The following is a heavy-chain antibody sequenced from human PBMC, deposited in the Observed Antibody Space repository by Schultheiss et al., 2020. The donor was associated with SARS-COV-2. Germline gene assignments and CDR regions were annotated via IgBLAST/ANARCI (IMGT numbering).Heavy chain of an antibody. CDR3: TTDIIGEPDSEAFQSLYYYYGMDV. CDR1: GFTFSSYA. J-gene: IGHJ6*02. V-gene: IGHV3-15*01. D-gene: IGHD1-14*01. Sequence: GGSLRLSCAASGFTFSSYAMSWVRQAPGKGLEWVGRIKSKTDGGTTDYAAPVKGRFTISRDDSKNTLYLQMNSLKTEDTAVYYCTTDIIGEPDSEAFQSLYYYYGMDVWGQGTTVTVSS. CDR2: IKSKTDGGTT.